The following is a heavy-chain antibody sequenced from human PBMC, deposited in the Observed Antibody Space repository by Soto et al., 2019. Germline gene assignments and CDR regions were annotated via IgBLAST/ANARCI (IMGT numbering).Heavy chain of an antibody. D-gene: IGHD4-4*01. CDR1: GFTFSSYA. CDR2: ISGSGGST. Sequence: EVQRLESGGGLIQPGESLRLSCAASGFTFSSYAMSWVRQAPGKGLEWVSAISGSGGSTYYADSVKGRFTISRDNSKNTLYLQMNSLRAEDTAVYYCAKATTHQHEGDAFDIWGQGTMVTVSS. CDR3: AKATTHQHEGDAFDI. V-gene: IGHV3-23*01. J-gene: IGHJ3*02.